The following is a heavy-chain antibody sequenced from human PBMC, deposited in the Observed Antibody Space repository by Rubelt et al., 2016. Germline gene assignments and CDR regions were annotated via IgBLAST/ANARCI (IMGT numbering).Heavy chain of an antibody. D-gene: IGHD3-22*01. J-gene: IGHJ3*02. V-gene: IGHV4-34*01. CDR3: ASSDSSGYYADDAFDI. CDR1: GGSFSGYY. CDR2: INHSGST. Sequence: QVQLQQWGAGLLKPSETLSLTCAVYGGSFSGYYWSWIRQPPGKGLEWIGEINHSGSTNYNPSLKSRVTISVDTSKNQFALKLSSVTAADTAVYYCASSDSSGYYADDAFDIWGQGTMVTVSS.